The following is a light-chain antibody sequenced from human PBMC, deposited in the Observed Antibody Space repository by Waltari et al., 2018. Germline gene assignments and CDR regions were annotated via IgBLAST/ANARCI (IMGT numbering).Light chain of an antibody. J-gene: IGKJ2*02. CDR1: QSPSGH. CDR2: QTS. CDR3: QQYGSYPRT. V-gene: IGKV1-5*03. Sequence: DIQMTQSPSTLSATVGERVTNTGRASQSPSGHLAWYQQRPGRAPDLLIHQTSSLESGVPPRFSGGGSGTEYTLTISSLRPDDVGVYYCQQYGSYPRTFGQGTRVDIK.